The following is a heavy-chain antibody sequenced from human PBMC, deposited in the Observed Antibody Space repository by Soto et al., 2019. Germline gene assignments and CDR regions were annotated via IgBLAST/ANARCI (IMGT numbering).Heavy chain of an antibody. Sequence: EVQLVESGGGLVQPGGSLRLSCAASGFTFSSYSMNWVRQAPGKGLEGVSYISSSSRTIYYADSVKGRFTISRDNAKNSLYLQMNSLRDEDTAVYYCAGVVVAATYGVGSGAFDIWGQGTMVTVSS. V-gene: IGHV3-48*02. CDR2: ISSSSRTI. CDR3: AGVVVAATYGVGSGAFDI. CDR1: GFTFSSYS. D-gene: IGHD2-15*01. J-gene: IGHJ3*02.